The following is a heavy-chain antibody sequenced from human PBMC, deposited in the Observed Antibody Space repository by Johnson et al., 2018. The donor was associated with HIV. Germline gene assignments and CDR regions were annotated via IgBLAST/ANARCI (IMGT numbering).Heavy chain of an antibody. CDR1: GFTFSSYW. CDR2: IKQGGSEK. CDR3: AKHLSTLVDAFDI. V-gene: IGHV3-7*03. J-gene: IGHJ3*02. Sequence: VQLVESGGGLVQPGGSLRLSCAASGFTFSSYWMSWVRQAPGKGLEWVANIKQGGSEKYYVDSVKGRFTISRDNAKNTLYLQLNSLRAEDAAVFYCAKHLSTLVDAFDIWGQGTMVTVSS. D-gene: IGHD3-16*01.